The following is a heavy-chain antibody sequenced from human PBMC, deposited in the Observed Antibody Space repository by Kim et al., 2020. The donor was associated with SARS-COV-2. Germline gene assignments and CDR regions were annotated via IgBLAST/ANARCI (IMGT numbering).Heavy chain of an antibody. CDR3: AKPWYSGPNDY. J-gene: IGHJ4*02. Sequence: GGSLRLSCAASGLSFRYYAMSWVRQAPGKGLEWVSAISGDTTYYADSVTGRFTISKDNSKNTMYLQMNSLRAEDTALYYCAKPWYSGPNDYWGQGTLVTVSS. V-gene: IGHV3-23*01. CDR2: ISGDTT. CDR1: GLSFRYYA. D-gene: IGHD1-26*01.